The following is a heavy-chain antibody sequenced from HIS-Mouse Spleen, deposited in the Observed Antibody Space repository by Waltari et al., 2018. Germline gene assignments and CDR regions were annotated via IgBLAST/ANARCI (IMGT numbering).Heavy chain of an antibody. V-gene: IGHV1-8*01. CDR3: ARVYYDFWSGYYY. D-gene: IGHD3-3*01. J-gene: IGHJ4*02. Sequence: QVQLVQSGAEVKKPGASVKVSCKASGYTFTSYDINWVRQATGQGLEWMGWKNHNRIKTGLAQKFQGRVTMTRNTSISTAYMELSSLRSEDTAVYYCARVYYDFWSGYYYWGQGTLVTVSS. CDR1: GYTFTSYD. CDR2: KNHNRIKT.